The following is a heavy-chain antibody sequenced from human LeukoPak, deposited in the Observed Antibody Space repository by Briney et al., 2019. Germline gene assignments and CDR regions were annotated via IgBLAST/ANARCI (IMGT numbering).Heavy chain of an antibody. V-gene: IGHV3-21*01. D-gene: IGHD3/OR15-3a*01. CDR2: ISGSSTYI. CDR1: GFTFSTYS. Sequence: PGGSLRLSWAASGFTFSTYSMNWVRQAPGKGLEWVSSISGSSTYIFYADSVKGRFTISRDNAKNSLYLQMNSLRVEDTAVYYCARVKGTERDYWGQGTLVTVSS. J-gene: IGHJ4*02. CDR3: ARVKGTERDY.